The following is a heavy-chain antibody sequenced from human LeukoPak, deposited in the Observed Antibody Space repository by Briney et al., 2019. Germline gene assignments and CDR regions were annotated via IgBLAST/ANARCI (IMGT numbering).Heavy chain of an antibody. D-gene: IGHD4-11*01. Sequence: GGSLRLSCAASGFTFSSYAMSWVRQAPGKGLEWVSAISGSGGSTYYADSVKGRFTISRDNSKNTLYLQMNSLRAEDTAVYYCAKVARSKITVTTYFDYWGQGTLVTVSS. V-gene: IGHV3-23*01. J-gene: IGHJ4*02. CDR2: ISGSGGST. CDR3: AKVARSKITVTTYFDY. CDR1: GFTFSSYA.